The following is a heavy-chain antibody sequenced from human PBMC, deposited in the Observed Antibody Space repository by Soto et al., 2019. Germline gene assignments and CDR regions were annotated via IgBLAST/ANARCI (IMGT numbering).Heavy chain of an antibody. V-gene: IGHV1-69*06. CDR1: GGTFSSYA. CDR3: ARGYSSNYYYYGMDV. Sequence: SVKVSCKASGGTFSSYAISWVRQAPGQGLEWMGGIIPIFGTANYAQKFQGRVTITADKSTSTAYMELSSLRSEDTAVYYCARGYSSNYYYYGMDVWGQGTTVTVSS. CDR2: IIPIFGTA. J-gene: IGHJ6*02. D-gene: IGHD6-13*01.